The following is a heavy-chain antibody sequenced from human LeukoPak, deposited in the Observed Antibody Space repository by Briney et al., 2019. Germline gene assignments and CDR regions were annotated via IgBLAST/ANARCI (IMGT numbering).Heavy chain of an antibody. D-gene: IGHD3-10*01. CDR3: ARHYPTMVRGHPCYFDY. CDR2: IYYSGST. Sequence: SETLSLTCTVSGGSISSYYWSWIRQPPGKGLEGIGYIYYSGSTNYNPSLKSRVTISIDTSKNQFSLKLSSVTAAETAVYYCARHYPTMVRGHPCYFDYRGEGTLVTVSS. J-gene: IGHJ4*02. V-gene: IGHV4-59*08. CDR1: GGSISSYY.